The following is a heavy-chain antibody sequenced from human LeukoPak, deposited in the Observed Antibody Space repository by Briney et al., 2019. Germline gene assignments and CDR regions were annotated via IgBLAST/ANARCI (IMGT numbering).Heavy chain of an antibody. CDR2: IVSNGDST. Sequence: RAGGSLRLSCSASGFTFSRYGMHWVRQAPGKGLEYVSAIVSNGDSTYYADSVKGRFTISRDNAKNTLYLQMSSLRPDDTAVYYCVNPGWYYDSSGYSYYYGMDVWGQGTTVTVS. D-gene: IGHD3-22*01. CDR1: GFTFSRYG. V-gene: IGHV3-64D*09. J-gene: IGHJ6*02. CDR3: VNPGWYYDSSGYSYYYGMDV.